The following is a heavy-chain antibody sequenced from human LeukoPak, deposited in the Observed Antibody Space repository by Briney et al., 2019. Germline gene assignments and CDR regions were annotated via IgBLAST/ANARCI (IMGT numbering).Heavy chain of an antibody. V-gene: IGHV4-4*07. J-gene: IGHJ4*02. Sequence: SETLSLTCTVSGGSSSSYYWSWIRQPAGKGLEWIGRIYTSGNTNYNPSLKSRVSMSVDMSRKHFSLRLSSVTAADTAVYYCARQVIVVVPASIENYLDYWGQGTLVTVSS. CDR2: IYTSGNT. CDR1: GGSSSSYY. CDR3: ARQVIVVVPASIENYLDY. D-gene: IGHD2-2*02.